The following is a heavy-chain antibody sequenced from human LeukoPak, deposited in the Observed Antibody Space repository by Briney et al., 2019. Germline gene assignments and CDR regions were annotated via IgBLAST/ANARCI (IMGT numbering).Heavy chain of an antibody. CDR2: IYYSGST. CDR3: ARRSDYGDYLNWFDP. V-gene: IGHV4-59*08. CDR1: GGSISSYY. Sequence: SETLSLTCTISGGSISSYYWSWLRQPPGKGLEWIGYIYYSGSTNYNPSLKSRVTISLDTSKNQFSLKLSSVTATDTAVYYCARRSDYGDYLNWFDPWGQGTLVTVSS. J-gene: IGHJ5*02. D-gene: IGHD4-17*01.